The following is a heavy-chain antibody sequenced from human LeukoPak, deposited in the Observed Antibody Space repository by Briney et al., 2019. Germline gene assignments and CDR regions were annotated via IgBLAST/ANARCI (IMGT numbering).Heavy chain of an antibody. J-gene: IGHJ4*02. CDR3: ARGRRIQLWFRMYYFDY. V-gene: IGHV4-39*01. Sequence: KPSETLSLTCTVSGGSISSSSYYWGWIRQPPGKGLEWIGSIYYSGSTYYNPSLKSRVTISVDTSKNQFSLKLSSVTAADTAVYYCARGRRIQLWFRMYYFDYWGQGTLVTVSS. CDR1: GGSISSSSYY. CDR2: IYYSGST. D-gene: IGHD5-18*01.